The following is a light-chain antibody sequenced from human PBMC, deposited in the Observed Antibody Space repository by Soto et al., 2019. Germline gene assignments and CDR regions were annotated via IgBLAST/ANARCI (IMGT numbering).Light chain of an antibody. J-gene: IGLJ1*01. V-gene: IGLV2-14*01. CDR1: SSDVGGYNY. Sequence: QSALTQPASVSGSPGQSITISCTGTSSDVGGYNYVSWYQQHPGKAPKLMIFDVSDRPSGVSNRFSGSKSGNTASLTISGLQADDEADYYCSSHTPSSTRVFGTGTKVTVL. CDR2: DVS. CDR3: SSHTPSSTRV.